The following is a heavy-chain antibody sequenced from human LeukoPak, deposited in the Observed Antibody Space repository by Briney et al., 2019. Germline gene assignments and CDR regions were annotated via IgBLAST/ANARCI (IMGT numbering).Heavy chain of an antibody. CDR1: GFTFSSYS. CDR3: ASQRVPAASDAFDI. D-gene: IGHD2-2*01. J-gene: IGHJ3*02. V-gene: IGHV3-21*01. Sequence: GGSLRLSCAASGFTFSSYSMNWVRQAPGKGLEWVSSISSSSSYIYYADSVKRRFTISRDNAKNSLYLQMNSLRAEDTAVYYCASQRVPAASDAFDIWGQGTMVIVSS. CDR2: ISSSSSYI.